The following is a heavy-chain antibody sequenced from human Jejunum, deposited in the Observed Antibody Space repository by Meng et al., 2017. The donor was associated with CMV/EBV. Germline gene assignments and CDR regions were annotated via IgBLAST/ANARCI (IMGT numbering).Heavy chain of an antibody. CDR3: ARHRSGGDSEFDY. V-gene: IGHV3-66*04. Sequence: CAASGVTVSDNCMSWVSQAPGKGLEWVSTLYTGGSTYYADSVKGQFTISRDNSKNTLYLQVNSLRAEDTAVYYCARHRSGGDSEFDYWGQGALVTVSS. J-gene: IGHJ4*02. CDR2: LYTGGST. CDR1: GVTVSDNC. D-gene: IGHD1-26*01.